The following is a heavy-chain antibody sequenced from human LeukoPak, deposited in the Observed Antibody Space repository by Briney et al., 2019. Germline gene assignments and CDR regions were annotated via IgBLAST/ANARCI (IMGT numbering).Heavy chain of an antibody. D-gene: IGHD4-17*01. CDR3: ARVHGYYIGLYYFDY. J-gene: IGHJ4*02. Sequence: WASVKVSCKASGYTYTTYGISWVRQAPGQGVEWMGWISGNGDNTKYVQEFQGRVTMTTDTSTSTAYMDLRSLRSDDTAIYYCARVHGYYIGLYYFDYWGQGTLVTVSS. CDR2: ISGNGDNT. CDR1: GYTYTTYG. V-gene: IGHV1-18*01.